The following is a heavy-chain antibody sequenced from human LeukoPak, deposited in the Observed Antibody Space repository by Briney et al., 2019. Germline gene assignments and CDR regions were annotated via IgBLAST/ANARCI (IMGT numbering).Heavy chain of an antibody. CDR2: ISGDGSRE. Sequence: GGSLRLSCAASGFSFDDYGMHWVRQAPGKGLEWVSLISGDGSREYYADSVKGRFTISRDNGKNSLYLQMNSLRDEDTAVYNCARGADDSSGYWEYYFDYWGQGTLVTVSS. J-gene: IGHJ4*02. V-gene: IGHV3-43*02. D-gene: IGHD3-22*01. CDR3: ARGADDSSGYWEYYFDY. CDR1: GFSFDDYG.